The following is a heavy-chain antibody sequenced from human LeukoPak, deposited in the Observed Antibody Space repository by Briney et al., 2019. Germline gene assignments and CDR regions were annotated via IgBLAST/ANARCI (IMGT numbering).Heavy chain of an antibody. Sequence: GGSLRLSCAASGFTFTSYEMNWVRQAPGKGLEWVSYISTSGSTIYYADSVKGRFTISRDNAKNSLYLQMNSLRAEDTAVYYCARALIGPDAFDIWGQGTMVTVSS. J-gene: IGHJ3*02. V-gene: IGHV3-48*03. CDR2: ISTSGSTI. CDR3: ARALIGPDAFDI. CDR1: GFTFTSYE.